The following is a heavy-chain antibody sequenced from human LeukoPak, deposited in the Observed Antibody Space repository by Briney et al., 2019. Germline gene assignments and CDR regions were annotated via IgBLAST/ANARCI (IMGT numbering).Heavy chain of an antibody. V-gene: IGHV4-61*01. D-gene: IGHD1-26*01. Sequence: NPSETLSLTCTVSGGSVSSGTYYWSWTRQPPGRGLEWIGYIYYSGSTNYNPSLKSRVTISVDTSKNQFSLKLSSVTAADTAVYYCARVNSGSYPFDYWGQGTLVTVSS. CDR1: GGSVSSGTYY. J-gene: IGHJ4*02. CDR3: ARVNSGSYPFDY. CDR2: IYYSGST.